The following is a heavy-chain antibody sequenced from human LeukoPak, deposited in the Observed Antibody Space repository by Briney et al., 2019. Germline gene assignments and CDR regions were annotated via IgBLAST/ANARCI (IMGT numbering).Heavy chain of an antibody. Sequence: PGRSLRLSCAASGFTFSSYAMHWVRQAPGKGLEWVAVISYDGSNKYYADSVKGRFTISRDNSKNTLYLQMNSLRAEDTAVYYCAGTRIQKLTPYYYYYMDVWGKGTTVTVSS. V-gene: IGHV3-30-3*01. CDR1: GFTFSSYA. CDR3: AGTRIQKLTPYYYYYMDV. CDR2: ISYDGSNK. J-gene: IGHJ6*03. D-gene: IGHD2-15*01.